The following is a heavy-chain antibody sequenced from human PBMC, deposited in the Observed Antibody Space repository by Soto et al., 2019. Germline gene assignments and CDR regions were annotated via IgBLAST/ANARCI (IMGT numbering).Heavy chain of an antibody. CDR2: ISTYNGNT. CDR3: ARDSFDY. V-gene: IGHV1-18*04. J-gene: IGHJ4*02. Sequence: GAPMEVTRKASGGSLASYAINWVRQAPGQGLEWMGWISTYNGNTNYVQKFQGRVTMTTDTSTSTAYMELRSLRSDDTAVYYCARDSFDYWGQGTLVTVSS. CDR1: GGSLASYA.